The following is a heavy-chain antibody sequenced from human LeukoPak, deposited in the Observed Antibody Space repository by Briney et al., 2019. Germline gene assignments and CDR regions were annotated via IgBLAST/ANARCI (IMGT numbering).Heavy chain of an antibody. Sequence: GGSLRLSCAASGFTFRSYEMNWVRQAPGKGLEWASYISSSSSNRYYADSVKGRFTISRDNAKNSLYLQMNSLTDEDTAVYYCARESGWLIDYWGQGTLVTVSS. V-gene: IGHV3-48*03. J-gene: IGHJ4*02. D-gene: IGHD6-19*01. CDR1: GFTFRSYE. CDR2: ISSSSSNR. CDR3: ARESGWLIDY.